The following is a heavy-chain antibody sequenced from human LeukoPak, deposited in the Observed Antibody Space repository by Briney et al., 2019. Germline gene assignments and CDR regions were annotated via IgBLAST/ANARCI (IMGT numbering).Heavy chain of an antibody. V-gene: IGHV4-39*07. J-gene: IGHJ4*02. Sequence: SETLSLTCTVSGGSISSSSYYWGWLRQPPGTGLEWIGSIYYSGSTYYNPSLKIRVTISVDTSKNQFSLKLSSVTAADTAVYYCARGRGLGYYFDYWGRGTLVTVSS. CDR3: ARGRGLGYYFDY. CDR2: IYYSGST. D-gene: IGHD6-25*01. CDR1: GGSISSSSYY.